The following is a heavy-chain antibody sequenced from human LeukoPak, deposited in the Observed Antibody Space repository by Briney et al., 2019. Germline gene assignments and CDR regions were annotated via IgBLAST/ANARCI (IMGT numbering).Heavy chain of an antibody. Sequence: PGGSLRLSCAASGFTFSSYEMNWVRQPPGKGLEWISYISGSGTVTHYADSVEGRFTISRDNAQNSLYLQMNSLRAEDTALYYCARVASNYDFDYWGQGTLVSVSS. CDR2: ISGSGTVT. V-gene: IGHV3-48*03. CDR1: GFTFSSYE. D-gene: IGHD4-11*01. J-gene: IGHJ4*02. CDR3: ARVASNYDFDY.